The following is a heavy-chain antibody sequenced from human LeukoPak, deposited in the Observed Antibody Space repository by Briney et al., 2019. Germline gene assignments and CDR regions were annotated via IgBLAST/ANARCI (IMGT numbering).Heavy chain of an antibody. Sequence: SETLSLTCTVSGASTSSHYWSWLRQPPGKGLEWVGYMHYSGSNSYNPSLKSRATISVDTSENQISLTVSSVTAADTAVYYCARVADVGYYYYLDVWGKGTTVIVS. CDR2: MHYSGSN. V-gene: IGHV4-59*11. CDR3: ARVADVGYYYYLDV. D-gene: IGHD3-10*02. CDR1: GASTSSHY. J-gene: IGHJ6*03.